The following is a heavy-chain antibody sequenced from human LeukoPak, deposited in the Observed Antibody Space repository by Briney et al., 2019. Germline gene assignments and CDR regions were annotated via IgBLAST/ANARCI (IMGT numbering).Heavy chain of an antibody. J-gene: IGHJ5*02. CDR2: ISGSGGST. D-gene: IGHD3-10*01. CDR1: GFTFSSYA. V-gene: IGHV3-23*01. Sequence: GGSLRLSCAASGFTFSSYAMSWVRQAPGKGLEWVSAISGSGGSTYYADSVKGRFTISRDNSKNTLYLQMNSLRAEDTAVYYCARGLLLWFGELDRWFDPWGQGTLVTVSS. CDR3: ARGLLLWFGELDRWFDP.